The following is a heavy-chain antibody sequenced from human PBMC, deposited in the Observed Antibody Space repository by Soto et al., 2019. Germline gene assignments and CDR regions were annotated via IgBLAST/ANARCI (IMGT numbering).Heavy chain of an antibody. D-gene: IGHD3-22*01. CDR2: IYYSGST. Sequence: SETLALTCTVSGGSISSGGYYWSWIRQHPGKGLEWIGYIYYSGSTYYNPSLKSRVTISVDTSKNQFSLKLSSVTAADTAVYYCARESFNYYDSSGYPTYNWFDPWGQGTLVTVSS. V-gene: IGHV4-31*03. CDR3: ARESFNYYDSSGYPTYNWFDP. J-gene: IGHJ5*02. CDR1: GGSISSGGYY.